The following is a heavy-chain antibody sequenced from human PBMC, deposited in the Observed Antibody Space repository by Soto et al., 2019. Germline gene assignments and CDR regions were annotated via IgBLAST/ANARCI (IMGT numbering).Heavy chain of an antibody. CDR1: GFTFINYA. D-gene: IGHD3-16*01. V-gene: IGHV3-23*01. CDR2: ISGGGDAT. CDR3: SRKVLGSTSRPEYWYFDL. J-gene: IGHJ2*01. Sequence: EVQLLESGGGLVQPGGSLRLSCAASGFTFINYAMSWVRQAPGKGLEWVSAISGGGDATFYADSVKGRFTISRDNSDNKVNLQMYILRADDTAVYYCSRKVLGSTSRPEYWYFDLWGRGTLVTVSS.